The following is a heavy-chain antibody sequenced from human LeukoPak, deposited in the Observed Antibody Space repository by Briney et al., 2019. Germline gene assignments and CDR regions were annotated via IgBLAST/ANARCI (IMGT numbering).Heavy chain of an antibody. V-gene: IGHV1-46*01. CDR1: GYTFTSYY. Sequence: ASVKVSCKASGYTFTSYYMHWVRQAPGQGLGWMGIINPSGGSTSYAQKFQGRVTMTRDTSTSTVYMELSSLRSEDTAVYYCAREGITIFGVVITEYYFDYWGQGTLVTVSS. J-gene: IGHJ4*02. CDR2: INPSGGST. CDR3: AREGITIFGVVITEYYFDY. D-gene: IGHD3-3*01.